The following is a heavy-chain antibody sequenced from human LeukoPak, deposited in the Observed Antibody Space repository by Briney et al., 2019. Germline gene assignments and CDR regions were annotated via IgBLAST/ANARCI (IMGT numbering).Heavy chain of an antibody. CDR3: AREGVRGITIFGVPTPSWFDP. D-gene: IGHD3-3*01. J-gene: IGHJ5*02. CDR2: IYYSGST. CDR1: GGSFSSYY. Sequence: PSETLSLTCAVYGGSFSSYYWGWIRQPPGKGLEWIGSIYYSGSTYYNPSLKSRVTISVDTSKNQFSLKLSSVTAADTAVYYCAREGVRGITIFGVPTPSWFDPWGQGTLVTVSS. V-gene: IGHV4-39*02.